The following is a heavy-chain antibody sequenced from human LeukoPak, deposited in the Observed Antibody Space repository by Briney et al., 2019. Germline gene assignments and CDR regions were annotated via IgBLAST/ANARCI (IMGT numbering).Heavy chain of an antibody. J-gene: IGHJ5*02. CDR3: ARDPIIAAAGSNWFDP. D-gene: IGHD6-13*01. CDR1: GDTFIRYG. V-gene: IGHV1-18*01. CDR2: ISTGNGNT. Sequence: ASVKVSCKASGDTFIRYGITWVRQAPGQGLEWMGWISTGNGNTNYGQKLQGRVTMTTDTSTSTAYMELRSLRSDDTAVYYCARDPIIAAAGSNWFDPWGQGALVTVSS.